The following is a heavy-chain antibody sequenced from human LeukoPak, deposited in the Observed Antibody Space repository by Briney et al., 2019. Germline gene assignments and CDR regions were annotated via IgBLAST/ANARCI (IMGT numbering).Heavy chain of an antibody. J-gene: IGHJ5*02. V-gene: IGHV4-34*01. D-gene: IGHD2-15*01. CDR1: GGSFSGYY. CDR2: INHSGST. Sequence: PSETLSLTCAVYGGSFSGYYWSWIRQPPGKGLEWIGEINHSGSTNYNPSLKSRVTISVDTSKNQFSLKLSSVTAADTAVYYCARGSVVVVAATRRYNWFDPWGQGTLVTVSS. CDR3: ARGSVVVVAATRRYNWFDP.